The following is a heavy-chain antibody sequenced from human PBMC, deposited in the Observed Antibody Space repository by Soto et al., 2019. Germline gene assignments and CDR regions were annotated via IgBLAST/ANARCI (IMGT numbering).Heavy chain of an antibody. J-gene: IGHJ4*02. D-gene: IGHD6-13*01. V-gene: IGHV3-23*01. CDR1: GFTFSSYA. Sequence: PGGSLRRSCGVSGFTFSSYAMRWIRQAPGKGLEWVSAVSGSGGSTYYADSVKGRFTISRDNSKNTLYLQMNSLRAEDTAVYYCARRGPGTYFDYWGQGTLVTVS. CDR3: ARRGPGTYFDY. CDR2: VSGSGGST.